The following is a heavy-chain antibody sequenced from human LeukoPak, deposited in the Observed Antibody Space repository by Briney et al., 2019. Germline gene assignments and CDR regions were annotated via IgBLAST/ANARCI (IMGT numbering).Heavy chain of an antibody. CDR3: AKVEAGCYYDSSGYCSFDY. Sequence: GGSLRLSCAASGFTFSSYAMHWVRQAPGKGLEWVAVISYDGSNKKYADSVKGRFTISRDNSKNTLYLQMNSLRAEDTAVYYCAKVEAGCYYDSSGYCSFDYWGQGTLVTVSS. CDR2: ISYDGSNK. J-gene: IGHJ4*02. V-gene: IGHV3-30*04. D-gene: IGHD3-22*01. CDR1: GFTFSSYA.